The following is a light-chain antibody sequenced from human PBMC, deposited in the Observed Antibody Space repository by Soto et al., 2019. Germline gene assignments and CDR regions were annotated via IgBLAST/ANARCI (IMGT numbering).Light chain of an antibody. CDR1: SSDVGGYNY. J-gene: IGLJ2*01. CDR3: SSYAGYSTSVV. Sequence: QSALTQPPSASGSPGQSVTISCTGTSSDVGGYNYVSWYQQHPGKAPKLMIYEANKRPSGVSNRFSGSKSGNTASLTISGLQPEDEAEYHCSSYAGYSTSVVFGGGTKVTVL. CDR2: EAN. V-gene: IGLV2-23*01.